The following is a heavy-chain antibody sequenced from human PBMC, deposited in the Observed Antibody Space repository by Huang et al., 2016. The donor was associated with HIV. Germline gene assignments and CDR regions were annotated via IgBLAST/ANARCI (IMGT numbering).Heavy chain of an antibody. CDR2: IIPICGTP. J-gene: IGHJ4*02. V-gene: IGHV1-69*13. CDR1: GGPFNNA. D-gene: IGHD3-3*01. CDR3: AGGAPDLDSHLDH. Sequence: QVQLVQPGAEVKKPGSSVKVSCKVSGGPFNNAISWVRQAPGQGLEWMGGIIPICGTPNYARKFQGRVTITADESTSMAYMELSSLRSEDTAVYYCAGGAPDLDSHLDHWGQGTLVTVSS.